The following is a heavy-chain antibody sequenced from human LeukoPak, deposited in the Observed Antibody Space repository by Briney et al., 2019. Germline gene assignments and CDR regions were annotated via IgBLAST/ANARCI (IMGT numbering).Heavy chain of an antibody. CDR2: LSSSSSSFI. Sequence: GGSLRLSCAASGFTFSTYHMHWVRQAPGKGLEWVSSLSSSSSSFIYYADSVKGRFTISRDNAKNSLYLQMNSLRAEDTAVYYCARGTYWSPLDFDYWGQGTLVTVSS. J-gene: IGHJ4*02. V-gene: IGHV3-21*01. CDR3: ARGTYWSPLDFDY. CDR1: GFTFSTYH. D-gene: IGHD1-1*01.